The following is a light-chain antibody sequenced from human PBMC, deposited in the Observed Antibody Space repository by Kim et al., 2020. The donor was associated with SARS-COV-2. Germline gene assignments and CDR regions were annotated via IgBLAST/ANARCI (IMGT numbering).Light chain of an antibody. J-gene: IGLJ1*01. CDR2: DVH. CDR1: RLDVGGYNY. CDR3: SSWASTTSYV. V-gene: IGLV2-14*03. Sequence: GQSITSSCTGTRLDVGGYNYVSWYQQHPGKAPKLMIYDVHNRPTGVSDRFSGSKSGNTASLTISGLQAEDEADYYCSSWASTTSYVFGTGTTVTVL.